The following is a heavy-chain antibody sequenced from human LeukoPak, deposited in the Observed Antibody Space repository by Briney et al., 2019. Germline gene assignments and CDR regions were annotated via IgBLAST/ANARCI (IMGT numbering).Heavy chain of an antibody. CDR2: MNPNSGNT. D-gene: IGHD2-2*01. CDR1: GYTFTSYD. J-gene: IGHJ6*02. CDR3: ARDIVVVPAAIYDYYYGMDV. Sequence: ASVKVSCKASGYTFTSYDINWVRQATGQGLEWMGWMNPNSGNTGYAQKFQGRVTMTRNTSISTAYMELSSLRSEDTAVYYCARDIVVVPAAIYDYYYGMDVWGQGTTVTVSS. V-gene: IGHV1-8*01.